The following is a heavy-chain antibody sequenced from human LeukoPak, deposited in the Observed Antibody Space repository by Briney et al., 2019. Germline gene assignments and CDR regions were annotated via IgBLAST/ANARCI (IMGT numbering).Heavy chain of an antibody. CDR1: GGTLSDHV. V-gene: IGHV1-69*13. Sequence: SVKVSCKASGGTLSDHVISWVRQAPGHGLEWMGGIIPLKGTSKLTQKLQDRATISADESTNTVYMEVRSLRSEDTALYYCATYNVLTGFEYWGQGTLVIVSS. J-gene: IGHJ4*02. CDR2: IIPLKGTS. D-gene: IGHD3-9*01. CDR3: ATYNVLTGFEY.